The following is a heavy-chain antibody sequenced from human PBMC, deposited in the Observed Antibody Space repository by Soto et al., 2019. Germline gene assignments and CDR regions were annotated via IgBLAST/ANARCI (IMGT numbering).Heavy chain of an antibody. J-gene: IGHJ6*02. D-gene: IGHD6-6*01. CDR2: IIPIFGTA. CDR3: ARGVAARLLYYYYGMDV. Sequence: QVQLVQSGAEVKKPGSSVKVSCKASGGTFSSYAISWVRQAPGQGLEWMGGIIPIFGTANYAQKFQGRVTITADKSTSTAYMELSSLRSEDTAVYYCARGVAARLLYYYYGMDVWGQGTTVTVSS. CDR1: GGTFSSYA. V-gene: IGHV1-69*06.